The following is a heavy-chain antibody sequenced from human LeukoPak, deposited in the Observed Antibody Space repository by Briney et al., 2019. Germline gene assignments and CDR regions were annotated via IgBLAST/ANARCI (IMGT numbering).Heavy chain of an antibody. CDR1: GFTFGSYE. CDR2: ISSSGSTI. V-gene: IGHV3-48*03. Sequence: GGSLRLSCAASGFTFGSYEMNWVRQAPGEGLEWVSYISSSGSTIYDADSVKGRTTITRDNAKTSLYLQMNSLRAEDTAVYCCARGNDYYDTGSDAFDIWGQGTMVTVSS. D-gene: IGHD3-22*01. CDR3: ARGNDYYDTGSDAFDI. J-gene: IGHJ3*02.